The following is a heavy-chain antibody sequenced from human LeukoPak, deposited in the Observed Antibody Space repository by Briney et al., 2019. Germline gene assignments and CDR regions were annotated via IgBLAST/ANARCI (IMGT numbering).Heavy chain of an antibody. CDR1: GFTVSSNY. D-gene: IGHD4/OR15-4a*01. J-gene: IGHJ4*02. CDR2: IYSGGST. Sequence: GGSLRLSCAASGFTVSSNYMSWVRQAPGKGLEWVSVIYSGGSTYCADSVKGRFTISRHNSKNTVYPQMNSLRAEDTAIYYCARDRNAPANYYFDYWGQGTLVTVSS. V-gene: IGHV3-53*04. CDR3: ARDRNAPANYYFDY.